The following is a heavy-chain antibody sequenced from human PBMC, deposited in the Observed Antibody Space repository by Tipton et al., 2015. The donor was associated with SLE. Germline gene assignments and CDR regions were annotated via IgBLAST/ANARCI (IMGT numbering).Heavy chain of an antibody. CDR1: GDNFSKFW. V-gene: IGHV5-51*01. Sequence: QLVQSGAEMKKPGESLRISCEGSGDNFSKFWIGWVRQVPGKGLEWMGIIYPGDSETRYSPSFEGQVTISVDKSKTTVYLQWNSLKASDTAMYYCARHGGGDAFWSGYADYWGQGTLVTVSS. CDR2: IYPGDSET. CDR3: ARHGGGDAFWSGYADY. D-gene: IGHD3-3*01. J-gene: IGHJ4*02.